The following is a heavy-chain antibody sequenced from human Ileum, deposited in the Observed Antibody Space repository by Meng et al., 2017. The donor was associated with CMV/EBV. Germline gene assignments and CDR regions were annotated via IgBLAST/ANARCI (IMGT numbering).Heavy chain of an antibody. D-gene: IGHD6-13*01. CDR2: MHHSGTT. Sequence: SLTCVVSGGSFSGYYWTWIRQSPGKGLEWLGEMHHSGTTNSNPSVRSRLTMSVDTSKSQVSLKLSSATAADTAVYYCAGFVWGIGFDPWGQGTLVTVSS. V-gene: IGHV4-34*01. CDR1: GGSFSGYY. CDR3: AGFVWGIGFDP. J-gene: IGHJ5*02.